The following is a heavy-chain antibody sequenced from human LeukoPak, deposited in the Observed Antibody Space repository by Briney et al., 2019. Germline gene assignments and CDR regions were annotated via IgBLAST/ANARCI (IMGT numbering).Heavy chain of an antibody. J-gene: IGHJ4*02. Sequence: GGSLRPSCAASGFTFSDYYMSWIRQAPGKGLEWVSYISSISSYINYADSVKGRFTISRDNAKNSLYLQMNSLRAEDTAVYYCARDRYILTGYYYFDYWGQGTLVTVSS. CDR3: ARDRYILTGYYYFDY. CDR1: GFTFSDYY. CDR2: ISSISSYI. V-gene: IGHV3-11*06. D-gene: IGHD3-9*01.